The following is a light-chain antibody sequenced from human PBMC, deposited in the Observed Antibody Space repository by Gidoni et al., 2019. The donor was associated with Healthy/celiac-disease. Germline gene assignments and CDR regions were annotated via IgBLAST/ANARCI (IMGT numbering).Light chain of an antibody. Sequence: EIVLTQSPATLSLSPGERATLSCRASQSVSSYLAWYQQKPGQAPRLLIYDAFNRATGIPARFSGRGSGTDFTLTISSLEPEDFAVYYCQQRSNRPPTFGGGTKVEIK. CDR2: DAF. CDR1: QSVSSY. CDR3: QQRSNRPPT. V-gene: IGKV3-11*01. J-gene: IGKJ4*01.